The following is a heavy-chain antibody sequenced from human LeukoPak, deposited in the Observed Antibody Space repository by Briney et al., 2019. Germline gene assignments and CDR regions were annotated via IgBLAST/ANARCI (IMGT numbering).Heavy chain of an antibody. CDR2: IYHSGST. D-gene: IGHD3-3*01. Sequence: SETLSLTCTVSGGSISSGGYYWSWIRQPPGKGLEWIGYIYHSGSTYYNPSLKSRVTISVDRSKNQFSLKLSSVTAADTAVYYCARSLNRGDDFWSGTGGWFDPWGQGTLVAVSS. J-gene: IGHJ5*02. CDR3: ARSLNRGDDFWSGTGGWFDP. CDR1: GGSISSGGYY. V-gene: IGHV4-30-2*01.